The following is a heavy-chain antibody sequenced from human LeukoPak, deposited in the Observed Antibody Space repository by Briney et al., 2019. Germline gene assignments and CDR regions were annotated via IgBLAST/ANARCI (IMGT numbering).Heavy chain of an antibody. J-gene: IGHJ4*02. CDR2: INPSGGTT. D-gene: IGHD6-13*01. CDR1: GYTFTSYH. CDR3: ARVGTAVAGKSFDY. Sequence: GASVKVSCKASGYTFTSYHMHWVRQAPGQGLEWMGIINPSGGTTSYAQKFQGRVTMTRDTSTSIVYMELSSLRSEDTAVYYCARVGTAVAGKSFDYWGQGTRVTVSS. V-gene: IGHV1-46*01.